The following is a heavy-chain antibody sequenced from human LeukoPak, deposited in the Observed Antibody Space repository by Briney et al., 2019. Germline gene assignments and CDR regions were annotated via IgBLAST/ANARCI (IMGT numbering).Heavy chain of an antibody. Sequence: GGSLRLSCVASGFTFKSYAMNWVRQAPGKGREWVSGITIGGTAHNGDSVKGRFTISRDNSKSSLYLQMNTLSAEDTAVYYCAKGYFGSGSYYNPYFDYWGQGTLVTVSS. CDR2: ITIGGTA. J-gene: IGHJ4*02. CDR3: AKGYFGSGSYYNPYFDY. D-gene: IGHD3-10*01. V-gene: IGHV3-23*01. CDR1: GFTFKSYA.